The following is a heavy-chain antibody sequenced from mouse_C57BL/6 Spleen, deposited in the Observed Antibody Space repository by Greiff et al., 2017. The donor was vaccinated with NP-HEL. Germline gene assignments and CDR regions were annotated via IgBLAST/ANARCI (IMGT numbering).Heavy chain of an antibody. CDR1: GFTFTSYW. J-gene: IGHJ2*01. CDR3: ATRIITTVVFDY. Sequence: QVQLQQSGADLVKPGASVKVSCKASGFTFTSYWMSWVQQRPGQGLEWIGRIHPSDSDTNYNHKLKGKSTLTVDKSSSTAYMQLSSLTSEDSAVYCCATRIITTVVFDYWGQGTTLTVSS. V-gene: IGHV1-74*01. D-gene: IGHD1-1*01. CDR2: IHPSDSDT.